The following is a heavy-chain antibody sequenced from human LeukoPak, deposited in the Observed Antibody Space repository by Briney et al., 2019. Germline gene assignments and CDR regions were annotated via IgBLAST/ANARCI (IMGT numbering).Heavy chain of an antibody. CDR3: ARNLWFGELLAAELDRFDP. CDR2: IYHSGST. V-gene: IGHV4-38-2*02. Sequence: NPSETLSLTCTVSGYSISSGYYWGWIRQPPGKGLEWIGSIYHSGSTYYNPSLKSRVTISVDTSKNQFSLRLSSVTAADTAVYYCARNLWFGELLAAELDRFDPWGQGTLVTVSS. CDR1: GYSISSGYY. D-gene: IGHD3-10*01. J-gene: IGHJ5*02.